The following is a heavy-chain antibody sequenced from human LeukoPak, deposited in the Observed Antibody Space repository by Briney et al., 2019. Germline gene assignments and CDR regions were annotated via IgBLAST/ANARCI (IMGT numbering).Heavy chain of an antibody. CDR3: ARERTYYYDSSGYFRWFDP. CDR1: GGSISSGSYY. J-gene: IGHJ5*02. CDR2: IYTSGST. Sequence: SETLSLTCTVSGGSISSGSYYWSWIRQPAGKGLEWIGRIYTSGSTNHNPSLKSRVTISVDTSKNQFSLKLSSVTAADTAVYYCARERTYYYDSSGYFRWFDPWGQGTLVTVSS. D-gene: IGHD3-22*01. V-gene: IGHV4-61*02.